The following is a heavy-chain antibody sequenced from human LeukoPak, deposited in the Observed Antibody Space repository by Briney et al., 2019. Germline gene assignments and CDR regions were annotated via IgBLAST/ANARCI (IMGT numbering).Heavy chain of an antibody. CDR3: ARGGTMVRGVIEPFDY. V-gene: IGHV4-34*01. CDR2: INHSGST. CDR1: GGSFSGYY. Sequence: SGTLSLTCAVYGGSFSGYYWSWIRQPPGKGLEWIGEINHSGSTNYNPSLKSRVTISVDTSKNQFSLKLSSVTAADTAVYYCARGGTMVRGVIEPFDYWGQGTLVTVSS. J-gene: IGHJ4*02. D-gene: IGHD3-10*01.